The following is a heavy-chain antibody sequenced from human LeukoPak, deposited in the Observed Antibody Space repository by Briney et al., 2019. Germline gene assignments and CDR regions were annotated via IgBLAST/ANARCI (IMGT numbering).Heavy chain of an antibody. V-gene: IGHV3-15*01. Sequence: PGGSLRLSCAASGFTFSNAWMNWVRQAPGKGLEWVARIKSKTDGATTDYTAPVKGRFTISRDDSKNTLYLQMNSLKTEDTAVCYCTRDLTPIYDFWSGRSAFDYVDVWGKGTTVTVSS. CDR2: IKSKTDGATT. D-gene: IGHD3-3*01. CDR1: GFTFSNAW. CDR3: TRDLTPIYDFWSGRSAFDYVDV. J-gene: IGHJ6*03.